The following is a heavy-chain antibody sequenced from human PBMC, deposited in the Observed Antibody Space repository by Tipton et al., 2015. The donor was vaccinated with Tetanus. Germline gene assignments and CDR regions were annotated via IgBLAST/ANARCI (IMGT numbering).Heavy chain of an antibody. CDR1: GLTFSSYA. CDR2: ISGSDGST. J-gene: IGHJ4*02. CDR3: AKDGCFSVGCLGSDY. D-gene: IGHD5/OR15-5a*01. Sequence: SLRLSCVASGLTFSSYAMNWVRQAPGKGLEWVSGISGSDGSTYYADSVRGRFAISRDNAKNTLSLQMNSLRAEDTAVYYCAKDGCFSVGCLGSDYWGQGNLVTVSS. V-gene: IGHV3-23*01.